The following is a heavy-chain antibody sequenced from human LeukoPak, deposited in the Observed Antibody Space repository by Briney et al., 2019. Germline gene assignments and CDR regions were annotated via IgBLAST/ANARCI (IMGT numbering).Heavy chain of an antibody. V-gene: IGHV1-69*13. CDR1: GGTFSSYA. Sequence: SVTVSCKASGGTFSSYAICWVRQAPGQGLEWMGGIIPIFGTANYAQKFQGRVTITADESTSTAYMELSSLRSEDTAVYYCARVGAVAGTDDYWGQGTLVTVSS. D-gene: IGHD6-19*01. CDR2: IIPIFGTA. J-gene: IGHJ4*02. CDR3: ARVGAVAGTDDY.